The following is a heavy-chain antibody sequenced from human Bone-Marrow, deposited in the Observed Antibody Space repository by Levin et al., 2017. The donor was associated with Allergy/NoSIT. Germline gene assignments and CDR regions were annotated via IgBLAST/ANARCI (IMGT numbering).Heavy chain of an antibody. CDR1: GFTFSSYA. CDR3: ARDPSLNYDFWSGYFRATVYFDY. V-gene: IGHV3-30-3*01. D-gene: IGHD3-3*01. J-gene: IGHJ4*02. CDR2: ISYDGSNK. Sequence: LSLTCAASGFTFSSYAMHWVRQAPGKGLEWVAVISYDGSNKYYADSVKGRFTISRDNSKNTLYLQMNSLRAEDTAVYYCARDPSLNYDFWSGYFRATVYFDYWGQGTLVTVSS.